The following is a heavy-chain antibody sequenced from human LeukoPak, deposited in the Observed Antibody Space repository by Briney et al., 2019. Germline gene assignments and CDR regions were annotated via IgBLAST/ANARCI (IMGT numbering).Heavy chain of an antibody. CDR3: ARGATDWYFDL. J-gene: IGHJ2*01. CDR1: GGSISSHY. D-gene: IGHD5-12*01. Sequence: SETLSLTCTVSGGSISSHYWSWIRQPPGKGLEWIGYICYSGSTNYNPSLKSRVTISVDTSKNQFSLKLSSVTAADTAVYYCARGATDWYFDLWGRGTLVTVSS. CDR2: ICYSGST. V-gene: IGHV4-59*11.